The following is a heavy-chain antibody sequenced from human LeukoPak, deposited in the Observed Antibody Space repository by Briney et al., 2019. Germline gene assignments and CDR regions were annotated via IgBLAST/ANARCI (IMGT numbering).Heavy chain of an antibody. CDR1: GGSISSGGYY. CDR3: ARDYCGGDCYSPMGYYYYGMDV. V-gene: IGHV4-31*03. J-gene: IGHJ6*02. CDR2: IYYSGST. D-gene: IGHD2-21*02. Sequence: SETLSLTCTVSGGSISSGGYYWSWIRQHPGKGLEWIGYIYYSGSTYYNPSLKSRVTISVDTSKNQFSLKLSSVTAADTAVYYCARDYCGGDCYSPMGYYYYGMDVWGQGTTVTVSS.